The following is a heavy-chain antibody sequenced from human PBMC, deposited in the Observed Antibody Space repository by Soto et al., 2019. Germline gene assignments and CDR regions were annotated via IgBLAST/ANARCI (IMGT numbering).Heavy chain of an antibody. CDR3: VRVVWGVPAPGTSGWFDP. D-gene: IGHD6-13*01. Sequence: QVQLQESGPGLVKPSGTLSLTCAVSGDSISGSNWWSWVRQSPGKGLEWIGEIYHSGNTNYNPFLKGRPTISVDKSKNQFSLRLNSVTAADTAVYYCVRVVWGVPAPGTSGWFDPWGQGTLVTVSS. V-gene: IGHV4-4*02. J-gene: IGHJ5*02. CDR2: IYHSGNT. CDR1: GDSISGSNW.